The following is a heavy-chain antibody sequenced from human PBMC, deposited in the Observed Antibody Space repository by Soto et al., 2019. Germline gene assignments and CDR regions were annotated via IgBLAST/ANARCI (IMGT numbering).Heavy chain of an antibody. CDR1: GGSISSYY. J-gene: IGHJ4*02. Sequence: SETLSLTCTVSGGSISSYYWSWIRQPPGKGLEWIRYIYYSGSTNYNPSLKSRVTISVDTSKNQFSLKLSSVTAADTAVYYCARDPGAMGDFDYWGQGTLVTVSS. D-gene: IGHD5-18*01. CDR2: IYYSGST. CDR3: ARDPGAMGDFDY. V-gene: IGHV4-59*01.